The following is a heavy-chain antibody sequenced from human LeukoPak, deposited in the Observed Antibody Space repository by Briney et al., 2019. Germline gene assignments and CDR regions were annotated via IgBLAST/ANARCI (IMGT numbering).Heavy chain of an antibody. Sequence: SETLSLTCDVSGGSIDSTNWWNWVRQPPGKGLEWIGEIHHDGRINYNPSLKSRVTLSVDKSKNQYSLRLNSVTAADTAMYYCARSHDHLWGNYPDYWGQGTLVTVSS. V-gene: IGHV4/OR15-8*01. J-gene: IGHJ4*02. CDR3: ARSHDHLWGNYPDY. CDR2: IHHDGRI. D-gene: IGHD3-16*02. CDR1: GGSIDSTNW.